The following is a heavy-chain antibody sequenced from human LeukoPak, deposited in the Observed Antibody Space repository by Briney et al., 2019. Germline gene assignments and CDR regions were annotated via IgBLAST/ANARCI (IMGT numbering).Heavy chain of an antibody. CDR1: GFTFSDYY. CDR2: IRYDGSNT. D-gene: IGHD6-13*01. J-gene: IGHJ4*02. Sequence: GGSLRLSCAASGFTFSDYYMSWVRQAPGKGLEWVAFIRYDGSNTYYADSVKGRLTISRDTSKNTLYLQMNSLRPEDTAVYYCAKAGGSSWAVLDYWGQGTLVTVSS. CDR3: AKAGGSSWAVLDY. V-gene: IGHV3-30*02.